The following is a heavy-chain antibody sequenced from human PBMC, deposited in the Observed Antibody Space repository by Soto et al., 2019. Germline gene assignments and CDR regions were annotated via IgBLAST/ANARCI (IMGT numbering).Heavy chain of an antibody. Sequence: QVQLVESGGGVVQRGRSLRLCCEGAGFIFSSYGMQWVRQAPGKGLEGVAVIWYDGSNKYYADSVKGRFTISREDSKNTLSLQMNSLRGEDTAVYYCARDLGHFDRSGSYFDYWGQGTRVTVSP. CDR3: ARDLGHFDRSGSYFDY. D-gene: IGHD3-22*01. CDR1: GFIFSSYG. J-gene: IGHJ4*02. CDR2: IWYDGSNK. V-gene: IGHV3-33*01.